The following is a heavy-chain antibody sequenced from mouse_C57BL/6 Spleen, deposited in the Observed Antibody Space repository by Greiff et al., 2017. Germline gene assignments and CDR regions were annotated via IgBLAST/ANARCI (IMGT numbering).Heavy chain of an antibody. Sequence: VQLQQSGPGLVQPSQSLSITCTVSGFSLTSYGVHWVRQSPGKGLEWLGVIWSGGSTDYNAAFISRLSISKDNSTSQVFFKMNSLQADDTAIYYCARKLGLRGAMDYWGQGTSVTVSS. CDR1: GFSLTSYG. CDR3: ARKLGLRGAMDY. D-gene: IGHD2-2*01. V-gene: IGHV2-2*01. CDR2: IWSGGST. J-gene: IGHJ4*01.